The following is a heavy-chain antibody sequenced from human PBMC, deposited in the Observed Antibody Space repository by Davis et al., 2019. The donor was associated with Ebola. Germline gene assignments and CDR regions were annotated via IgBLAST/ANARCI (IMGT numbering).Heavy chain of an antibody. CDR3: ARGGGTFGYFDL. J-gene: IGHJ2*01. V-gene: IGHV4-59*01. CDR2: IYYSGST. CDR1: GGSISSYY. Sequence: MPSETLSLTCTVSGGSISSYYWSWIRQPPGKGLEWIGYIYYSGSTNYNPSLKSRVTISVDTSKNQFSLKLSSVTAADTAVYYCARGGGTFGYFDLWGRGTLVTVSS. D-gene: IGHD3-16*01.